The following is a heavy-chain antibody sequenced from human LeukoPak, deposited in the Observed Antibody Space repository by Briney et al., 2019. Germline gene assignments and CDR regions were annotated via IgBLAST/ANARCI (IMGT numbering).Heavy chain of an antibody. CDR1: GFTFNSYA. Sequence: QSGGSLRLSCAASGFTFNSYAMSWVRQAPGKGLEWVSAISARGGTTYYADSVKGRFTISRDNSKNTLYLQMNSLGAEDTAVYYCAKASRLPYYYYYYMDVWGKGTTVTVSS. V-gene: IGHV3-23*01. J-gene: IGHJ6*03. CDR2: ISARGGTT. CDR3: AKASRLPYYYYYYMDV.